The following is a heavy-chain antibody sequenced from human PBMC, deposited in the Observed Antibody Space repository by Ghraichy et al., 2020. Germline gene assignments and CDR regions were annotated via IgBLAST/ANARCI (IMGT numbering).Heavy chain of an antibody. CDR2: ISGSGGST. D-gene: IGHD6-19*01. V-gene: IGHV3-23*01. CDR1: GFTFSSYA. CDR3: AKVASSGWYSDYYYGMDV. J-gene: IGHJ6*02. Sequence: GESLNISCAASGFTFSSYAMSWVRQAPGKGLEWVSAISGSGGSTYYADSVKGRFTISRDNSKNTLYLQMNSLRAEDTAVYYCAKVASSGWYSDYYYGMDVWGQGTTVTVSS.